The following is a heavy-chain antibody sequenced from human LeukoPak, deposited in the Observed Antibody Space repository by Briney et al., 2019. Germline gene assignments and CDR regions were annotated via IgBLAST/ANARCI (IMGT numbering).Heavy chain of an antibody. Sequence: SETLSLTCAVYGGSFSGYFWSWIRQPPGKGLEWIGEINDSGSTKYNPSLKSRVSISVDSSKNQFSLKLSSLTAADTAVYYCARDRYCSGGSCYLGEVGYYYYGMDVWGQGTTVTVSS. D-gene: IGHD2-15*01. J-gene: IGHJ6*02. CDR3: ARDRYCSGGSCYLGEVGYYYYGMDV. CDR1: GGSFSGYF. CDR2: INDSGST. V-gene: IGHV4-34*01.